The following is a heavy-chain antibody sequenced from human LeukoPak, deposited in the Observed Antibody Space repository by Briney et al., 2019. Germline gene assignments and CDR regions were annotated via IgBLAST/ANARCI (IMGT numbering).Heavy chain of an antibody. J-gene: IGHJ4*02. D-gene: IGHD2-15*01. CDR1: GFTFSSYS. Sequence: GGSLGLSCAASGFTFSSYSMNWVRQVPGKGLEWVALIWYDGSNKYYADSVKGRFIISRDNSKDTLYLQMNSLRAEDTAVYYCARGYCSGGSCYPGYFDYWGQGTLVTVSS. CDR3: ARGYCSGGSCYPGYFDY. V-gene: IGHV3-33*08. CDR2: IWYDGSNK.